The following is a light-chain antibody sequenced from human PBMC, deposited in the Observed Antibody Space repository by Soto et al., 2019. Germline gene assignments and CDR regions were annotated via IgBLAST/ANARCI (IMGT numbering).Light chain of an antibody. CDR2: GAS. CDR3: QQYDSSPSYT. J-gene: IGKJ2*01. CDR1: QSVSSSY. Sequence: EIVLTQSPGTLSLSPGERATLSCRASQSVSSSYLAWYQQKPGQAPRLLIYGASNRATGIPDRFSGSGSGTDFTLTISRLEPEDFAVYYCQQYDSSPSYTFGQGTKLEIK. V-gene: IGKV3-20*01.